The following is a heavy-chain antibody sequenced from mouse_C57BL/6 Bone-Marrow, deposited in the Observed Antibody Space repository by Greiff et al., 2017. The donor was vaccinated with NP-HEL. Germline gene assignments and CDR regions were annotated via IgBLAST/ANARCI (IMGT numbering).Heavy chain of an antibody. CDR1: GFNIKDDY. V-gene: IGHV14-4*01. J-gene: IGHJ4*01. CDR2: IDPENGDT. D-gene: IGHD1-1*01. CDR3: TTWTTVVATDYAMDY. Sequence: EVQLVESGAELVRPGASVKLSCTASGFNIKDDYMHWVKQRPEQGLEWIGWIDPENGDTEYASKFQGKATITADTSSNTAYLQLSSLTSEDTAVYYCTTWTTVVATDYAMDYWGQGTSVTVSS.